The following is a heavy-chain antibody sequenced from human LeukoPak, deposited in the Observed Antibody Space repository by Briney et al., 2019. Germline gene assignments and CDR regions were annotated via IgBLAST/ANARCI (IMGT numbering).Heavy chain of an antibody. CDR1: GGSISSSSYY. V-gene: IGHV4-39*07. Sequence: PSETLSLTCTVSGGSISSSSYYWGWIRQPPGKGLEWIGSIYYSGSTYYNPSLKSRVTISVDTSKSQFSLKLSSVTAADTAVYYCARAHHSSGLDWGQGTLVTVPS. CDR3: ARAHHSSGLD. D-gene: IGHD3-22*01. CDR2: IYYSGST. J-gene: IGHJ4*02.